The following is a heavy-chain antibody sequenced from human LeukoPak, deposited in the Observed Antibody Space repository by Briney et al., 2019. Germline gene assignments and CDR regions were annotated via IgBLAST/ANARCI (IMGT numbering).Heavy chain of an antibody. CDR1: GGSFSGYY. V-gene: IGHV4-34*01. Sequence: SETLSLTCAVYGGSFSGYYWSWIRQPPGEGLEWIGEINHSGSTNYNPSLKSRVTISVDTSKNQFSLKLSSVTAADTAVYYCASAPRLSFYDYVWGSYRYTSGWFDPWGQGTLVTVSS. CDR2: INHSGST. D-gene: IGHD3-16*02. J-gene: IGHJ5*02. CDR3: ASAPRLSFYDYVWGSYRYTSGWFDP.